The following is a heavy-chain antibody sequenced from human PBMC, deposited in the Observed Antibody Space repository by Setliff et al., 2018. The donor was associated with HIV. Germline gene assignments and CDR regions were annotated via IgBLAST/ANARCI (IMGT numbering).Heavy chain of an antibody. D-gene: IGHD6-6*01. J-gene: IGHJ4*02. CDR2: FDPKDGKT. Sequence: ASVKVSCKVSGYTLTELSRHWVRQAPGKGLEWMGSFDPKDGKTRYAQKFQGRATMTEDTSTDTAYMELSSLRSEDTAVYYYVTGSAARPFDYWGQGTLVTVSS. CDR1: GYTLTELS. V-gene: IGHV1-24*01. CDR3: VTGSAARPFDY.